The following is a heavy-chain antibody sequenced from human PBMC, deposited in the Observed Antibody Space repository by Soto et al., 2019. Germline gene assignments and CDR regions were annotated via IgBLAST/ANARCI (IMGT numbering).Heavy chain of an antibody. V-gene: IGHV3-15*01. CDR1: GFTFSNAW. Sequence: EVQLVESGGGLVKPGGSLRLSCAASGFTFSNAWMSWVRQAPGKGLEWVGRIKSKTDGGTTDYAAPVKGRFTISRDDSKNTLYLQMNSLKTEDTAVYYCTTFILGYCSSTSCYKHWGQGTLVTVSS. CDR2: IKSKTDGGTT. J-gene: IGHJ1*01. CDR3: TTFILGYCSSTSCYKH. D-gene: IGHD2-2*02.